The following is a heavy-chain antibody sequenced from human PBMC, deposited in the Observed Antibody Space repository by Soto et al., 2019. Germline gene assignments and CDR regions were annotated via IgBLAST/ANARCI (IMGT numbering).Heavy chain of an antibody. D-gene: IGHD6-13*01. CDR1: GYTFTGYY. J-gene: IGHJ6*02. Sequence: ASVKVSCKASGYTFTGYYMHWVRQAPGQGLEWMGWINPNSGGTNYAQKFQGWVTMTRDTSISTAYMELSRLRSDDTAVYYCARETGIAAAGTVDYYYGMDVWGQGTTVTVPS. CDR3: ARETGIAAAGTVDYYYGMDV. V-gene: IGHV1-2*04. CDR2: INPNSGGT.